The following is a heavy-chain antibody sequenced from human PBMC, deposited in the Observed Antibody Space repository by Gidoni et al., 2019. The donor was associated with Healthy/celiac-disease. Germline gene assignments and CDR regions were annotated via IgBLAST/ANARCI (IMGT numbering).Heavy chain of an antibody. CDR3: AHRPDYCSGGSCYWGYFDY. V-gene: IGHV2-5*02. D-gene: IGHD2-15*01. CDR1: GFSLSTSGVG. CDR2: IYWDDDK. Sequence: QITLKESGPTLVKPTQTLTLTCTFSGFSLSTSGVGVGWIRQPPGKALEWLALIYWDDDKRYSPSLKSRLTITKDTSKNQVVLTMTNMDPVDTATYYCAHRPDYCSGGSCYWGYFDYWGQGTLVTVSS. J-gene: IGHJ4*02.